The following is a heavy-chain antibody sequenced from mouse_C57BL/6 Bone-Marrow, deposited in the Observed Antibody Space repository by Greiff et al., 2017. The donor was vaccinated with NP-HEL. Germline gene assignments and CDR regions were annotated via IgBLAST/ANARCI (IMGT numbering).Heavy chain of an antibody. CDR1: GYTFTSYW. CDR3: AGGLRRGFAY. J-gene: IGHJ3*01. V-gene: IGHV1-64*01. D-gene: IGHD2-2*01. CDR2: IHPNSGST. Sequence: QVQLQQPGAELVKPGASVKLSCKASGYTFTSYWMHWVKQRPGQGLEWIGMIHPNSGSTNYNEKFKSKATLTVDKSSSTAYMQLSSLTSEDSAVDYCAGGLRRGFAYWGQGTLVTVSA.